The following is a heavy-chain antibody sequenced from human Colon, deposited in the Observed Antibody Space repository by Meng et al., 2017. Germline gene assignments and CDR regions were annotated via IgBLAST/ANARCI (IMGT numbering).Heavy chain of an antibody. V-gene: IGHV4-39*01. CDR1: GGSISTSGDY. Sequence: QPQLQESGPGLVKPSEALSLTCSVSGGSISTSGDYWGWIRQPPGKGLEWIGSIGHSGITYYTPSLKSRVTVSIDTSKSQFSLKLTSVTAADTAVYYCVRSSGWVRTGFDPWGQGTLVTVSS. D-gene: IGHD6-19*01. J-gene: IGHJ5*02. CDR2: IGHSGIT. CDR3: VRSSGWVRTGFDP.